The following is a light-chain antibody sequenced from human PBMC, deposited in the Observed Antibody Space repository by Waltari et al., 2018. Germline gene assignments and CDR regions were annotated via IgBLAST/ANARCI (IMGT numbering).Light chain of an antibody. CDR1: KVRSNY. Sequence: SSELTQDPAVSVALGQTVRITCLGDKVRSNYASWYQQKPGQAPLLVIYGRNNRPSGIPDRFSGSYSGNTASLTITGALADDEADYYCLSRDSSGNHPVFGGGTKLTVL. CDR3: LSRDSSGNHPV. V-gene: IGLV3-19*01. CDR2: GRN. J-gene: IGLJ3*02.